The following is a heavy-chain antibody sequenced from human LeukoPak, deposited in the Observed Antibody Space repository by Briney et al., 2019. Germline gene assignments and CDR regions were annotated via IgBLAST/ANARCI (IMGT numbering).Heavy chain of an antibody. CDR2: IYHSGST. CDR1: GGSISSGGYS. Sequence: PSETLSLTCAVSGGSISSGGYSWSWIRQPPGKGLEWIGYIYHSGSTYYNPSLKSRVIISVDTSKNQFSLKLSSVTAADTAVYYCASSSIWFGEQHPPRYWGQGTLVAVSS. D-gene: IGHD3-10*01. V-gene: IGHV4-30-2*01. J-gene: IGHJ4*02. CDR3: ASSSIWFGEQHPPRY.